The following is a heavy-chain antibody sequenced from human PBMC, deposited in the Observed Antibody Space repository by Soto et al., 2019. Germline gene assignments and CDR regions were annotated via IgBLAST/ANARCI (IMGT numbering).Heavy chain of an antibody. D-gene: IGHD3-16*01. CDR1: GFTFSNYA. Sequence: VQLLESGGDLVQPGGSLRLACSAAGFTFSNYAMNWVRQTPGRGLEWVSSISAGGDKTYYADSVKGRFSISRDNSHNKLYLQMNSLRADDTALYYCARTENSIPWGNGPDYWGQGTLVTVSS. V-gene: IGHV3-23*01. J-gene: IGHJ4*02. CDR3: ARTENSIPWGNGPDY. CDR2: ISAGGDKT.